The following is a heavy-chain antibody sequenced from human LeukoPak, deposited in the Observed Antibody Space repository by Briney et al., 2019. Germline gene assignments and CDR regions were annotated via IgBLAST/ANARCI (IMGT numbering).Heavy chain of an antibody. CDR3: ARVGLVPYYFDY. Sequence: SQTLSLTCAVSGGSISSGGYSWSWIRQPPGRGLEWIGYIYHSGSTYYNPSLKSRVTISVDRSKNQFSLKLSSVTAADTAVYYCARVGLVPYYFDYWGQGTLVTVSS. CDR1: GGSISSGGYS. V-gene: IGHV4-30-2*01. D-gene: IGHD3-10*02. CDR2: IYHSGST. J-gene: IGHJ4*02.